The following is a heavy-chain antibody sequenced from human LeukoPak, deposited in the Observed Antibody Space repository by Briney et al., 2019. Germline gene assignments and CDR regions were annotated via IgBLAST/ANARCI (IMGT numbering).Heavy chain of an antibody. V-gene: IGHV1-46*01. CDR2: INPSGGST. CDR1: GYTFTSYY. CDR3: ARDKARYDSSGYSNWFDP. Sequence: GASVKVSCKASGYTFTSYYMHWVRQAPGQGLEWMGIINPSGGSTSYAQKFQGRVTMTTDTSTSTAYMELRSLRSDDTAVYYCARDKARYDSSGYSNWFDPWGQGTLVTVSS. D-gene: IGHD3-22*01. J-gene: IGHJ5*02.